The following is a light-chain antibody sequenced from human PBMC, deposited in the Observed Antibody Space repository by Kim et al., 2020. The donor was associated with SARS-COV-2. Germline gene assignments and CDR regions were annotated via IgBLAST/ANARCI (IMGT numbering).Light chain of an antibody. Sequence: SELTQDPTVSVALGQTVRITCQGDSLRTYYATWYQQKPGQAPIVVIYGKNNRPSGIPDRFSGSSSGNTASLTITGTQAGDEADYYCNSRDSNDNVVFGG. J-gene: IGLJ2*01. CDR2: GKN. CDR3: NSRDSNDNVV. V-gene: IGLV3-19*01. CDR1: SLRTYY.